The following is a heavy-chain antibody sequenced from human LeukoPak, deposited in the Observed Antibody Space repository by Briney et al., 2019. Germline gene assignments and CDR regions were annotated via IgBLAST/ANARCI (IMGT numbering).Heavy chain of an antibody. Sequence: ASVKVSCKASGYTFTNYDINWVRQATGQGLEWMGWMNPNSGNTGYAQKFQGRVTMTRNTSISTAYMELSNLRSEDTALYYCARDIAGATKGGWFDTWGQGTPVTVSS. CDR3: ARDIAGATKGGWFDT. V-gene: IGHV1-8*01. CDR2: MNPNSGNT. D-gene: IGHD1-26*01. CDR1: GYTFTNYD. J-gene: IGHJ5*02.